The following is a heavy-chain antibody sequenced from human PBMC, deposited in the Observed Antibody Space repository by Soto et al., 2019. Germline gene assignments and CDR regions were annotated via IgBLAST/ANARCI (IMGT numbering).Heavy chain of an antibody. CDR1: GGSISSSSYY. CDR2: IYYSGST. D-gene: IGHD3-22*01. Sequence: QLQLQESGPGLVKPSETLSLTCTVSGGSISSSSYYWGWIRQPPGKGLEWIGSIYYSGSTYYNPSLKSRVTISVDTAKNQFSLKLSSVTAADTAVYYCARQRDYYDSSGYYYFDYWGQGTLVTVSS. V-gene: IGHV4-39*01. CDR3: ARQRDYYDSSGYYYFDY. J-gene: IGHJ4*02.